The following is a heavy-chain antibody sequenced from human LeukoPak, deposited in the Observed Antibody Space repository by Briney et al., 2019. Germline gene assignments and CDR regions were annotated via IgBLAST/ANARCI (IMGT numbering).Heavy chain of an antibody. CDR2: IYSGGTT. CDR1: GFTVSSTY. D-gene: IGHD4/OR15-4a*01. Sequence: GGSLRLSRAASGFTVSSTYMSWVRQAPGKGLEWVSVIYSGGTTYYADSVKGRFTISRDNSKNTLYLQMNSLRTEDTAVYYCARDLYDYGSYWGQGTLVTVS. CDR3: ARDLYDYGSY. V-gene: IGHV3-66*01. J-gene: IGHJ4*02.